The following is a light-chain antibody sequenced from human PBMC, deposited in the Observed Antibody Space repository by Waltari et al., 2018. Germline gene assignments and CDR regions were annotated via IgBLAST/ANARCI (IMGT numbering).Light chain of an antibody. Sequence: EIVLTQPPATLSLSPGERATLSCRASESIGIYLTWYQHKPGQAPRLLIYDASNRATGIPARFSGGGSGRDFTLTINSLEPEDFTVYYCQHRRNWPPYTFGQGTKLEIK. J-gene: IGKJ2*01. CDR2: DAS. V-gene: IGKV3-11*02. CDR3: QHRRNWPPYT. CDR1: ESIGIY.